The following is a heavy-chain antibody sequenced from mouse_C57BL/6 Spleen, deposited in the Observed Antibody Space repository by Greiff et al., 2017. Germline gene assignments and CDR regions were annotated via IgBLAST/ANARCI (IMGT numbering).Heavy chain of an antibody. CDR2: IDPSDSDT. J-gene: IGHJ3*01. D-gene: IGHD1-1*01. V-gene: IGHV1-52*01. Sequence: QVQLQQPGAELVRPGSSVKLSCKASGYTFTSYWMHWVKQRPIQGLEWIGNIDPSDSDTHYNQKFKDKATLTVDKSSSTAYMQLSSLTSEDSAVYYCASCDSVGSDPAYWGQGTLVTVSA. CDR3: ASCDSVGSDPAY. CDR1: GYTFTSYW.